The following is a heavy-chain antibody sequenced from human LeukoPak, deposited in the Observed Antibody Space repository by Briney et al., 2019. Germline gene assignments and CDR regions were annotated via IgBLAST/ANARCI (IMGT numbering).Heavy chain of an antibody. CDR3: AKSHSVVRRGYFDY. J-gene: IGHJ4*02. D-gene: IGHD2-15*01. CDR2: ISDSGGST. V-gene: IGHV3-23*01. Sequence: GGSLRLSCAAPGFTFSSFAMSWVRQAPGKGLEWVSTISDSGGSTYYADSVRGRSTISRDNSKDTLYVQIYSLRAEDAAVYYCAKSHSVVRRGYFDYWGQGTLVTVSS. CDR1: GFTFSSFA.